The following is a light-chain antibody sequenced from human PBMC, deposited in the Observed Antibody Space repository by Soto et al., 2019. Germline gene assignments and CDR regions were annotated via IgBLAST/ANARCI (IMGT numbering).Light chain of an antibody. CDR1: QSITNY. Sequence: DILMTQSPSSLSASVGDRVTIVCRASQSITNYLNWYQQKPEKAPKLLIHGASSLQSGVPSRFSGSGSGTDFTLSISSLQPEDFATYYCQQSYTTPYTFGHGTKLEI. J-gene: IGKJ2*01. CDR3: QQSYTTPYT. V-gene: IGKV1-39*01. CDR2: GAS.